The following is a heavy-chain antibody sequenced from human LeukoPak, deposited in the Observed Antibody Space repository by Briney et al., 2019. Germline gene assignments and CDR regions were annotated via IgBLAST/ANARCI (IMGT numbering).Heavy chain of an antibody. CDR2: TRYDGRDE. CDR3: AKDGELYYASWSVYSPSYFYMDV. Sequence: GGSLRLSCAASGFVFDHYGMYWVRQAPGKGLEWVSFTRYDGRDEYYADSVKGRFIISRDNPKNTLYLQMNSLRAEDTAVYYCAKDGELYYASWSVYSPSYFYMDVWGKGTTVTVSS. CDR1: GFVFDHYG. V-gene: IGHV3-30*02. J-gene: IGHJ6*03. D-gene: IGHD3-3*01.